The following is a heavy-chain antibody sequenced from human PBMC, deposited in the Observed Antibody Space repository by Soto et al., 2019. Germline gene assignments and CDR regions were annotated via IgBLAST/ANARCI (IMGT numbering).Heavy chain of an antibody. D-gene: IGHD2-21*01. V-gene: IGHV1-18*01. CDR1: GYDFTSYG. Sequence: QGQLSQSGDEVKKPGASVRVSCRASGYDFTSYGISWVRQAPGQGLEWVSGISAYNGKRDTAQKFQGRVTMTLDTSTDTAHMELGDLTSADTAVYYCARGRIVASIHDAFEIWGQGTMVAVSS. J-gene: IGHJ3*02. CDR2: ISAYNGKR. CDR3: ARGRIVASIHDAFEI.